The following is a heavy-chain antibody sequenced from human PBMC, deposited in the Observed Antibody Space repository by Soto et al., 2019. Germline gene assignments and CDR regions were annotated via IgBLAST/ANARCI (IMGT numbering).Heavy chain of an antibody. CDR2: IRGRGGTT. CDR3: AKNQGVELVPLATVDWFDP. Sequence: PGESLKISCAASGFSFSSYAMGWVRQAPGKGLEGVSGIRGRGGTTYYADSVKGRFTISRDNSKNTLFLQMDSLRAEDTAIYHCAKNQGVELVPLATVDWFDPWGQGSVVTVSS. CDR1: GFSFSSYA. V-gene: IGHV3-23*01. D-gene: IGHD1-26*01. J-gene: IGHJ5*02.